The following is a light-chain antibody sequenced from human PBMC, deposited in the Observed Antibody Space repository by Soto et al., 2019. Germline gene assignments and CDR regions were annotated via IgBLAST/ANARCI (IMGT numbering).Light chain of an antibody. CDR3: QQYNNWRLS. Sequence: EIVMTQSPATLSVSPGERATLSCRASQSVSSNLAWYQQKPGQAPKLLIYSASTMATGIPSRFSGSGSGTEFTLTISSLQSEDFAVYYCQQYNNWRLSFGQGTKLEIK. V-gene: IGKV3-15*01. J-gene: IGKJ2*01. CDR1: QSVSSN. CDR2: SAS.